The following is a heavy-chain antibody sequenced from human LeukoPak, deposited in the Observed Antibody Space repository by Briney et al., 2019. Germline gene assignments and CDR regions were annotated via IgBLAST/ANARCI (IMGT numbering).Heavy chain of an antibody. CDR2: IYYSGST. CDR1: GGSISSSSYY. V-gene: IGHV4-39*07. CDR3: AKDPFFDY. Sequence: SETLSLTCTVPGGSISSSSYYWGWIRQPPGKGLEWIGSIYYSGSTYYNPSLKSRVTISVDTSKNQFSLKLSSVTAADTAVYYCAKDPFFDYWGQGTLVTVSS. J-gene: IGHJ4*02.